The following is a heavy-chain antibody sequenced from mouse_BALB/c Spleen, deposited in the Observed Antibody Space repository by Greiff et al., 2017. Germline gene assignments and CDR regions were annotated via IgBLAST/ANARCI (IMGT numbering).Heavy chain of an antibody. CDR1: GYTFSSYW. CDR3: ARRYGPYYYAMDY. Sequence: QVQLQQSGAELMKPGASVKISCKATGYTFSSYWIEWVKQRPGHGLEWIGEILPGSGSTNYNEKFKGKATFTADTSSNTAYMQLSSLTSEDSAVYYCARRYGPYYYAMDYWGQGTSVTVSS. V-gene: IGHV1-9*01. D-gene: IGHD2-10*02. CDR2: ILPGSGST. J-gene: IGHJ4*01.